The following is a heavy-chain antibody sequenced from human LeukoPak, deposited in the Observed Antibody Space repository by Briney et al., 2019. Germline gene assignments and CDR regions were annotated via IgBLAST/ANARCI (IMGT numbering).Heavy chain of an antibody. CDR1: GFTFSSYE. CDR3: ARGPSVYFGY. D-gene: IGHD3-10*01. CDR2: ISSSGSTI. V-gene: IGHV3-48*03. Sequence: GGSLRLSCAASGFTFSSYEMNWVRQAPGKGLEWVSYISSSGSTIYYADSVKGRFNISRDNAKNSLYLQMNSMRAEDTAVYYCARGPSVYFGYWGQGTLVTVSS. J-gene: IGHJ4*02.